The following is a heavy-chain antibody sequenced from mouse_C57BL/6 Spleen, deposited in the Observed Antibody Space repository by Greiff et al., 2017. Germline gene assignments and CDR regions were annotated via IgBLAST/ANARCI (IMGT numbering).Heavy chain of an antibody. CDR3: ARRGGYDYDWFAY. D-gene: IGHD2-4*01. V-gene: IGHV1-19*01. CDR2: INPYNGGT. J-gene: IGHJ3*01. CDR1: GYTFTDYY. Sequence: VQLKESGPVLVKPGASVKMSCKASGYTFTDYYMNWVKQSHGKSLEWIGVINPYNGGTSYNQKFKGKATLTVDKSSSTAYMELNSLTSEDSAVYYCARRGGYDYDWFAYWGQGTLVTVSA.